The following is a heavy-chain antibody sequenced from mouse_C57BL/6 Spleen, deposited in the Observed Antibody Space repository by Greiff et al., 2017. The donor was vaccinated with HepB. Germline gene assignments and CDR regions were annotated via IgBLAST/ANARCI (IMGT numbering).Heavy chain of an antibody. J-gene: IGHJ3*01. V-gene: IGHV1-82*01. Sequence: VQLQQSGPELVKPGASVKISCKASGYAFSSSWMNWVKQRPGKGLEWIGRIYPGDGDTNYNGKFKGKATLTADKSSSTAYMQLSSLTSEDSAVYFCARGLPSWCAYWGQGTLVTVSA. CDR2: IYPGDGDT. CDR3: ARGLPSWCAY. CDR1: GYAFSSSW. D-gene: IGHD2-4*01.